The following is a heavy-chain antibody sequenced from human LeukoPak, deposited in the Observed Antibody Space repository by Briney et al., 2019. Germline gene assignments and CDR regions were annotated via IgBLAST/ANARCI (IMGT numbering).Heavy chain of an antibody. CDR2: IYYRGST. J-gene: IGHJ6*03. Sequence: PSETLSLTCAVYGGSFSGYYWGWIRQPPGKGLDWIGSIYYRGSTYYNPSLKSRVTISVDTSKNQFSLRLSSVTAADTAVYYCAREMGYCSGGRCDSDLDNYYYYMDVWGKGTTVTVSS. V-gene: IGHV4-34*01. CDR3: AREMGYCSGGRCDSDLDNYYYYMDV. D-gene: IGHD2-15*01. CDR1: GGSFSGYY.